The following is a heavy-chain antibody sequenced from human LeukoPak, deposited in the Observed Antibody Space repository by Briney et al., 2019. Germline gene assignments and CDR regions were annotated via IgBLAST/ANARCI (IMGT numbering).Heavy chain of an antibody. CDR2: ISGSGGST. Sequence: GSLRLSFAASGFTFNNYAMNLVRPAPGEGLGGGSTISGSGGSTYYADSVKGRFTISRDNSKNTLDLQMDRLRAEDTAVYYCAKRGGESSGWGAFDYWGQGTLVIVSS. D-gene: IGHD6-19*01. CDR1: GFTFNNYA. V-gene: IGHV3-23*01. CDR3: AKRGGESSGWGAFDY. J-gene: IGHJ4*02.